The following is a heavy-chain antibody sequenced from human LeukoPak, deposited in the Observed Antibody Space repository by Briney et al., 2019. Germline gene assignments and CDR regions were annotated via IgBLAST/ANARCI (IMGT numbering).Heavy chain of an antibody. D-gene: IGHD2-21*01. CDR3: ITPLPYSAQ. J-gene: IGHJ4*02. V-gene: IGHV3-15*07. Sequence: GGSLRLSCAASGFTFSNAYMNWVRQVPGKWLEWVGRIKLKTDGETTEYAAPVKDRFSISRDDSKSMMYLQMNSLKTEDTAVYYCITPLPYSAQGGQGTLVTVSS. CDR1: GFTFSNAY. CDR2: IKLKTDGETT.